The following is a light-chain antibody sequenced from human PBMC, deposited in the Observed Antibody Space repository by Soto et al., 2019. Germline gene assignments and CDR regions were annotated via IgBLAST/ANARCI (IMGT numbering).Light chain of an antibody. V-gene: IGKV1-9*01. CDR3: QHLNDYRYT. J-gene: IGKJ2*01. CDR2: AAS. Sequence: DIQLTQSPSFLSSSVGDRVTITCRASQAISSSFAWYQHNPGKAPKLLIYAASTLQNGVPSSFSGSGSGTEFTLTISRLQPEDFATYYCQHLNDYRYTFGQGTKVEIK. CDR1: QAISSS.